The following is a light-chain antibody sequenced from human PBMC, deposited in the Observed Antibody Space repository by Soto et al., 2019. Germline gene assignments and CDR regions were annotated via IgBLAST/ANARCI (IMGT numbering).Light chain of an antibody. CDR3: QQTFSTPLT. J-gene: IGKJ4*01. CDR2: SAS. V-gene: IGKV1-39*01. CDR1: QSVRTY. Sequence: DIQMSQSPSSLSASVGDRVTITCRASQSVRTYLNWYQQRRGRAPILLIYSASNLQSGVPPRFLGSGSGTEFTLTIIRLQPEDFATYYCQQTFSTPLTFGGGTRVEI.